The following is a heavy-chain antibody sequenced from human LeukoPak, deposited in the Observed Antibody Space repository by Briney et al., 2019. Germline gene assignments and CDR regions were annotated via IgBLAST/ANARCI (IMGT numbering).Heavy chain of an antibody. CDR3: ARTTTRGVSDY. CDR1: GGSISSGGYY. D-gene: IGHD3-10*01. V-gene: IGHV4-31*03. J-gene: IGHJ4*02. CDR2: IYYSGST. Sequence: PSETLSLTCTVSGGSISSGGYYWSWIRQHPGKGLEWIGYIYYSGSTYYNPSLKSRVTISVDTSKNQFSLKLSSVTAADTAVYYCARTTTRGVSDYWGQGTLVTVSS.